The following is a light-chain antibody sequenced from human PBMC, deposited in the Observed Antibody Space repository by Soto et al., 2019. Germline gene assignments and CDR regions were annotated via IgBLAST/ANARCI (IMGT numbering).Light chain of an antibody. CDR1: SSNIGAGYD. CDR3: QSYDRSLSGSV. CDR2: GNS. Sequence: QSVLTQPPSVSGAPGQRVTISCTGSSSNIGAGYDVHWYQKLPGTAPKLLIYGNSNRPSGVPDRFSGSKSGTSVSLAITGLHAEDEADYYCQSYDRSLSGSVFGGGTKLTVL. V-gene: IGLV1-40*01. J-gene: IGLJ2*01.